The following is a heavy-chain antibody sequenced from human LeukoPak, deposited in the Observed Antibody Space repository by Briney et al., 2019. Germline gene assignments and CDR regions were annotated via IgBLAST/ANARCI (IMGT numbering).Heavy chain of an antibody. D-gene: IGHD6-13*01. CDR3: ARDTSSWYYFDY. J-gene: IGHJ4*02. V-gene: IGHV3-30*03. CDR2: ISYDGSDK. Sequence: GRSLSLSCAASGFTFNSYGMHWVRQAPGKGLQWVAVISYDGSDKYYADSVKGRFTISRDNSKNTLYLQMNSLRAEDTAVYYCARDTSSWYYFDYWGQGTLVTVSS. CDR1: GFTFNSYG.